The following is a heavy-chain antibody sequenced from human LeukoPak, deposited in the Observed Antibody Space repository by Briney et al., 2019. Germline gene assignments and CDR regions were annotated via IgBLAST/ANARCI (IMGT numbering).Heavy chain of an antibody. J-gene: IGHJ4*02. D-gene: IGHD5-24*01. Sequence: GGSLRLSCAASGFPFSRYEMNWVRQAPGKGLEWVSYISSSGSTIYYADSVKGRFTISRDNAKNSLYLQMNSLRAEDMAVYYCAVATIKGYFDYWGQGTLVTVSS. CDR1: GFPFSRYE. CDR2: ISSSGSTI. V-gene: IGHV3-48*03. CDR3: AVATIKGYFDY.